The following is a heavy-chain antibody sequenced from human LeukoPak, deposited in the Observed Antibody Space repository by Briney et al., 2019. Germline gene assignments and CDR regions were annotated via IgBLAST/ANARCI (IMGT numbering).Heavy chain of an antibody. V-gene: IGHV3-23*01. CDR3: AIREGQWLVGDY. D-gene: IGHD6-19*01. Sequence: PGGSLRLSCAGSGFTFSTYAMSWVRQVPGRGLEWVSTISVSGGQTYYADSVKGRFTISRDDSRNTLYLQMNNLRAEDTALYYCAIREGQWLVGDYWGLGTLVTVSS. CDR1: GFTFSTYA. CDR2: ISVSGGQT. J-gene: IGHJ4*02.